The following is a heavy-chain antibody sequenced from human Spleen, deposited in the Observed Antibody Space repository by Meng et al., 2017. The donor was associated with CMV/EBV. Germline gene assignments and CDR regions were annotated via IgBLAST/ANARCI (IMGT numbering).Heavy chain of an antibody. D-gene: IGHD3-3*01. Sequence: ASVKVSCKASGYTFTRCGISWVRQAPGQGLEWMGWINCYNGNTNYAQNLQGRVTMTTDTSTKIAYMELRSLRSDDTAVYYCGRGRITIFGVAPDRVDVWGQGTTVTVSS. CDR1: GYTFTRCG. J-gene: IGHJ6*02. CDR3: GRGRITIFGVAPDRVDV. V-gene: IGHV1-18*01. CDR2: INCYNGNT.